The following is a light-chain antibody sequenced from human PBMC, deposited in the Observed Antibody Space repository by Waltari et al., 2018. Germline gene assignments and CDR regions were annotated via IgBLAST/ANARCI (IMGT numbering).Light chain of an antibody. CDR2: DFD. CDR1: SQHSAAVDQ. V-gene: IGLV2-11*01. J-gene: IGLJ1*01. Sequence: TRHLSEPRSPGTSITIHFPSTSQHSAAVDQLSRYQPHTGKAPKLLIYDFDKRPSGVPGRFSGSGSGNAASLTISGLQVEDEADYYCCSSAGRNKVFGTGTEVTIL. CDR3: CSSAGRNKV.